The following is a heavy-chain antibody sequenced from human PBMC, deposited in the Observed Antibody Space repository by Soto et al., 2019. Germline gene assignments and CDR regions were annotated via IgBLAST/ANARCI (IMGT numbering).Heavy chain of an antibody. Sequence: PGGSLRLSCAASGFMFSSYWMAWVRQVPGKGLEWLANTRPDGGNTYYVDSLGGRFTISRDNAKFSLFLQMDSLRGDDTAVYYSARDDGYKSIDFWGQGTLVTVSS. CDR1: GFMFSSYW. V-gene: IGHV3-7*03. CDR3: ARDDGYKSIDF. CDR2: TRPDGGNT. J-gene: IGHJ4*02. D-gene: IGHD5-18*01.